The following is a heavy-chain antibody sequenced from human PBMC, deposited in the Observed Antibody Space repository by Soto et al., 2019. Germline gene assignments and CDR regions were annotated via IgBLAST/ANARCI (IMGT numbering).Heavy chain of an antibody. CDR3: AKCQGRGDYVNDAFDI. J-gene: IGHJ3*02. D-gene: IGHD4-17*01. Sequence: GGSLRLSCAASGFTFSSYAMSWVRQAPGKGLEWVSAISGSGGSTYYADSVKGRFTISRDNSKNTLYLQMNSLRAEDTAVYYCAKCQGRGDYVNDAFDIWGQGTMVTVSS. V-gene: IGHV3-23*01. CDR2: ISGSGGST. CDR1: GFTFSSYA.